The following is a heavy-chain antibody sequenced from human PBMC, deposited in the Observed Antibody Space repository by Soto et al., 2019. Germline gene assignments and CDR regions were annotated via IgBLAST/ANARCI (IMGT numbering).Heavy chain of an antibody. J-gene: IGHJ4*02. V-gene: IGHV4-4*01. CDR3: ARQGGASPLDY. CDR2: IYHTGTT. CDR1: GDTIVSTRW. D-gene: IGHD1-26*01. Sequence: QVQLQESGPGLVKPAETLSLTCAVSGDTIVSTRWWSWVRQPPGKGLEWIGEIYHTGTTYYNTSHKSRVIISIDTSKNEFSQNLTSVTAAATAVYFCARQGGASPLDYWGQGTLVTVSS.